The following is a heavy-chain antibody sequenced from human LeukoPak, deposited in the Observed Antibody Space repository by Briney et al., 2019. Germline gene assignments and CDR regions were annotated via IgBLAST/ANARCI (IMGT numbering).Heavy chain of an antibody. D-gene: IGHD5/OR15-5a*01. CDR1: GLTVSSNY. CDR3: ARVINLSTFVI. Sequence: PGGSLRLSCAASGLTVSSNYMSWVRQAPGKWLEWVSVLHSGGNAYYADSVRGAFTISRDNSKNTLYLQMNNLKGEDTAVYYCARVINLSTFVIWGQGTMVTVSS. J-gene: IGHJ3*02. V-gene: IGHV3-66*01. CDR2: LHSGGNA.